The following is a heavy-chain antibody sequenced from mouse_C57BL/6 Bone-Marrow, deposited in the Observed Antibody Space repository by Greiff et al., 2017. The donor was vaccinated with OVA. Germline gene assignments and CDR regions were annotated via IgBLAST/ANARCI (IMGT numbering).Heavy chain of an antibody. D-gene: IGHD5-5*01. CDR1: GYAFSSSW. CDR2: IYPGDGDT. J-gene: IGHJ3*01. Sequence: VQLQQSGPELVKPGASVKISCKASGYAFSSSWMNWVKQRPGKGLEWIGRIYPGDGDTNYNGKFKGKATLTADKSSSTAYMQLSSLTSEDSAVYFCARHYPFAYWGQGTLVTVSA. V-gene: IGHV1-82*01. CDR3: ARHYPFAY.